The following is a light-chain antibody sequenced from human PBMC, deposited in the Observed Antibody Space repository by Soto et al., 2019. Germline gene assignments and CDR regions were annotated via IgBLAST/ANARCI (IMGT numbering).Light chain of an antibody. CDR1: SSDVGAYNY. J-gene: IGLJ1*01. V-gene: IGLV2-14*01. Sequence: QSALTQPASVSGSPGQSITISCTGTSSDVGAYNYVSWYQQHPGKAPKLMIYEVSYRPSGVSNRFSGSKSGNTASLTISGLQAEDEGDYYCSSYTSSSTPYVFGTGTKLTVL. CDR2: EVS. CDR3: SSYTSSSTPYV.